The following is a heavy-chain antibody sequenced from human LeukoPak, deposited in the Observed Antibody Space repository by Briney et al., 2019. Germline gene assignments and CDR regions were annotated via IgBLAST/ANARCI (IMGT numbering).Heavy chain of an antibody. J-gene: IGHJ4*02. CDR2: ISSSGSTI. V-gene: IGHV3-48*03. CDR1: GFTSSSYE. D-gene: IGHD2-2*02. Sequence: GGSLRLSCAASGFTSSSYEMNWVRQAPGKGLEWVSYISSSGSTIYYADSVKGRFTISRDNAKNSLSLQMNSLKVEDTAVYYCARDHNGPYTFDYWGQGTLVTVSS. CDR3: ARDHNGPYTFDY.